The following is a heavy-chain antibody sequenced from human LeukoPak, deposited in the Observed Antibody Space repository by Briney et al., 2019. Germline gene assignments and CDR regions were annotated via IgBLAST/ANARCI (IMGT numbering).Heavy chain of an antibody. V-gene: IGHV4-59*01. J-gene: IGHJ4*02. CDR1: GGSISNYY. CDR2: IYYSGST. CDR3: ASLLTDFDY. Sequence: SETLSLTCTVSGGSISNYYWSWIRQPPGKGLEWIGYIYYSGSTNYNPSLKSRVTISVDTSKNQVSLKLSSVTAADTAVYYCASLLTDFDYWGQGTLVTVSS.